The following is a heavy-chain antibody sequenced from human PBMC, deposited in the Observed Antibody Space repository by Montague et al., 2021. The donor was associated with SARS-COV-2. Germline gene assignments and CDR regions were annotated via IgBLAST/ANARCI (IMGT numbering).Heavy chain of an antibody. Sequence: CAISGDSVSSNSVAWSWLRQSPSRGLEWLGRTYYRSKWYSDYAQSVRGRLTVNPDESKNEFSLELNYVTPEDTAVYYCVRYSGWFYFDFWGQGTLVTVSS. V-gene: IGHV6-1*01. CDR2: TYYRSKWYS. CDR3: VRYSGWFYFDF. J-gene: IGHJ4*02. CDR1: GDSVSSNSVA. D-gene: IGHD6-19*01.